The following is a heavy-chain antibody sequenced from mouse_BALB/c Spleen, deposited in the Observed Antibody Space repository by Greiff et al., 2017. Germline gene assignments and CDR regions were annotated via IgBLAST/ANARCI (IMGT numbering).Heavy chain of an antibody. V-gene: IGHV1-7*01. CDR2: INPSTGYT. D-gene: IGHD1-1*01. CDR1: GYTFTSYW. J-gene: IGHJ2*01. CDR3: ARKGSSYYGSSGYFDY. Sequence: QVQLQQSGAELAKPGASVKMSCKASGYTFTSYWMHWVKQRPGQGLEWIGYINPSTGYTEYNQKFKDKATLTADKSSSTAYMQLSSLTSEDSAVYYCARKGSSYYGSSGYFDYWGQGTTLTVSS.